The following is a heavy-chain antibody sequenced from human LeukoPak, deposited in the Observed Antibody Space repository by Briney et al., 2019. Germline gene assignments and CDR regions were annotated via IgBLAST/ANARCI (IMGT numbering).Heavy chain of an antibody. CDR3: ARLGYYGSGSYWFDP. J-gene: IGHJ5*02. CDR1: GYSFTSYW. CDR2: IYPGDSDT. Sequence: GESLKISCKGSGYSFTSYWIGWARQMPGKGLEWMGVIYPGDSDTRYSPSFQGQVTISADKSISTAYLQWSSLKASDTAMYYCARLGYYGSGSYWFDPWGQGTLVTVSS. D-gene: IGHD3-10*01. V-gene: IGHV5-51*01.